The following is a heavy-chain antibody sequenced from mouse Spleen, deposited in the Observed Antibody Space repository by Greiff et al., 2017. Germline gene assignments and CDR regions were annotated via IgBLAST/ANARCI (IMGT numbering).Heavy chain of an antibody. CDR2: IDPETGGT. CDR1: GYTFTDYE. D-gene: IGHD2-5*01. J-gene: IGHJ4*01. V-gene: IGHV1-15*01. CDR3: TRSYYSKGVDY. Sequence: QVQLQQSGAELVRPGASVTLSCKASGYTFTDYEMHWVKQTPVHGLEWIGAIDPETGGTAYNQKFKGKAILTADKSSSTAYMELRSLTSEDSAVYYCTRSYYSKGVDYWGQGTSVTVSS.